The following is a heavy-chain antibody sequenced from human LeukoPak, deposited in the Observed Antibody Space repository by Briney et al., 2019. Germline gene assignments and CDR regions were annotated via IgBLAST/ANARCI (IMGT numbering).Heavy chain of an antibody. CDR3: ARAAGSGYYFYMDV. CDR2: IKWDGGST. CDR1: GFTFSSYW. J-gene: IGHJ6*03. Sequence: GGSLRLSCAASGFTFSSYWMSWVRQAPGKGLEWVSGIKWDGGSTGYADSVKGRFTISRDNAKNSLYLQMNSLRSEDTALYYCARAAGSGYYFYMDVWGKGTTVTVSS. V-gene: IGHV3-20*04.